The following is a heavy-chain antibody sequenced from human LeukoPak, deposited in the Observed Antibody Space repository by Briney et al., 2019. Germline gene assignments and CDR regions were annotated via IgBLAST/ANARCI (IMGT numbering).Heavy chain of an antibody. CDR3: ARDLSGVTGYTYGRGIDY. CDR2: IKKDGSEK. V-gene: IGHV3-7*01. J-gene: IGHJ4*02. D-gene: IGHD5-18*01. CDR1: GFTFSSYW. Sequence: GGSLRLSCAASGFTFSSYWMNWVRQAPGKGLEGVANIKKDGSEKYYVDSVKGRFTISRDNAKTSLYLQMNSLRAEDTAVYYCARDLSGVTGYTYGRGIDYWGQGTLVTVSS.